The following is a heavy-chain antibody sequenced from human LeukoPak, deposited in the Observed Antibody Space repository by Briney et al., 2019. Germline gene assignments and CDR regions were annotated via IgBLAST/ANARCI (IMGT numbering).Heavy chain of an antibody. J-gene: IGHJ6*03. CDR1: GFTFSSYA. D-gene: IGHD6-13*01. CDR2: ISGSGGST. CDR3: AAAGPRYYYMDV. Sequence: GGSLRLSCAASGFTFSSYAMSWVRQAPGKGLEWVSAISGSGGSTYYADSVKGRFTISRDNSKNTLYLQMNSLRAEDTAVYFGAAAGPRYYYMDVWGKGTTVTVSS. V-gene: IGHV3-23*01.